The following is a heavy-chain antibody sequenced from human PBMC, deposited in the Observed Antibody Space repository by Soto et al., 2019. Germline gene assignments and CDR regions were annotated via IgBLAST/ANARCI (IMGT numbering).Heavy chain of an antibody. CDR1: GYSFTSYW. CDR3: ARLGDSSSWYSYYYYGMDV. Sequence: GESLKISCKGSGYSFTSYWIGWVRQMPWKGLEWMGIIYPGDSDTRYSPSFQGQVTISADKSISTAYLQWSSLKASDTAMYYCARLGDSSSWYSYYYYGMDVWGQGTTVTVSS. CDR2: IYPGDSDT. D-gene: IGHD6-13*01. V-gene: IGHV5-51*01. J-gene: IGHJ6*02.